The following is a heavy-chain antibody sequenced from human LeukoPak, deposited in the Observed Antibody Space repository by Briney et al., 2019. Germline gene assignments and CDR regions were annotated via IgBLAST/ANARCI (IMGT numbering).Heavy chain of an antibody. CDR1: GGTFSSYA. D-gene: IGHD3-10*01. V-gene: IGHV1-69*13. Sequence: EASVKVSCKASGGTFSSYAISWVRQAPGQGLEWMGGIIPIFGTANYAQKFQGRVTITADESMSTAYMELSSLRSEDTAVYYCARGVRGVISPFDYWGQGTLVTVSS. J-gene: IGHJ4*02. CDR2: IIPIFGTA. CDR3: ARGVRGVISPFDY.